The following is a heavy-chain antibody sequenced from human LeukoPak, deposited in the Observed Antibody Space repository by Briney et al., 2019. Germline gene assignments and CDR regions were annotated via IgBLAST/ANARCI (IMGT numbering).Heavy chain of an antibody. CDR3: ARDGAAASLKRLSRPNDWFDP. D-gene: IGHD3-16*02. J-gene: IGHJ5*02. CDR2: INAHNGNT. Sequence: GASVKVSCKASAYSFTSYGISWVRRAPGQGLEWMGWINAHNGNTNYAQKLQGRVTMTTDTSTSTAYMELRSLRSDDTAVYYCARDGAAASLKRLSRPNDWFDPWGQGTLVTVSS. CDR1: AYSFTSYG. V-gene: IGHV1-18*01.